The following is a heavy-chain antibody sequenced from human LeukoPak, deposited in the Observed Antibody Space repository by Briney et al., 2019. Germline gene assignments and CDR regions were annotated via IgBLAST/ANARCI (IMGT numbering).Heavy chain of an antibody. D-gene: IGHD6-19*01. Sequence: ASVKVSCKASGYTFTSYYMHWVRQAPGQGLEWMGIINPSGGSTSYAQKFQGRVTMTRDTSISTAYMELSRLRSDDTAVYYCARGAVAGFYWGQGTLVTVSS. J-gene: IGHJ4*02. CDR1: GYTFTSYY. CDR3: ARGAVAGFY. CDR2: INPSGGST. V-gene: IGHV1-46*01.